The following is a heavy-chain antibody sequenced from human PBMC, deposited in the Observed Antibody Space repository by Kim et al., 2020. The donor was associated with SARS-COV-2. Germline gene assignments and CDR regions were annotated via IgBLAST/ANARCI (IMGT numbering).Heavy chain of an antibody. J-gene: IGHJ4*02. Sequence: GGSLRLSCTTSGFTFGDYTMSWFRRAPGKGLEWVGFIRSKAYDGTTEYAASVKGRFTISRDDSKSIAYLQMNSLKTEDTAVYYCSRGESSGWYPYYFDYWGQGTLVTVSS. CDR2: IRSKAYDGTT. CDR1: GFTFGDYT. CDR3: SRGESSGWYPYYFDY. D-gene: IGHD6-19*01. V-gene: IGHV3-49*03.